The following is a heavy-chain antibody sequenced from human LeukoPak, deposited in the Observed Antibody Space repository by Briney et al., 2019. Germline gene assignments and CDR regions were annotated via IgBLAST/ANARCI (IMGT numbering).Heavy chain of an antibody. CDR3: ARRAAAGTRIFDY. D-gene: IGHD6-13*01. CDR2: INHSGST. V-gene: IGHV4-34*01. Sequence: SETLSLTCAVYGGSFSGYYWSWIRQPPGKGLEWIGEINHSGSTNYNPSLKSRVTISVDTSQNQFSLKLSSVTAADTAVYYCARRAAAGTRIFDYWGQGTLVTVSS. CDR1: GGSFSGYY. J-gene: IGHJ4*02.